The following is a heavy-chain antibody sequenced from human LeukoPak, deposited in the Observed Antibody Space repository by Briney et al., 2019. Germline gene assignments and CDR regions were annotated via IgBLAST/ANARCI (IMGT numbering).Heavy chain of an antibody. CDR1: GGSISSGGYS. CDR3: ARAENGNYVSSNYGMDV. J-gene: IGHJ6*02. D-gene: IGHD4-17*01. Sequence: SQTLSLTCAVSGGSISSGGYSWSWIRQPPGKGLEWIGYIYHSGSTHYNPSLKSRVTISVDRSKNQFSLKLSSVTAADTAVYYCARAENGNYVSSNYGMDVWGQGTTVTVSS. V-gene: IGHV4-30-2*01. CDR2: IYHSGST.